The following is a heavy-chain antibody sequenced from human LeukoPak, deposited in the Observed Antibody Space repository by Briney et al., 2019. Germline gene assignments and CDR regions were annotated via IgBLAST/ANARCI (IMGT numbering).Heavy chain of an antibody. D-gene: IGHD1-26*01. CDR1: GFTFSNAW. V-gene: IGHV3-15*01. J-gene: IGHJ4*02. CDR3: TTDQVGATSGDYFDY. CDR2: IKSKTDGGTT. Sequence: PGGSLRLSCAASGFTFSNAWMSWVRQAPGKGLEWVGRIKSKTDGGTTDYAAPVKGSFTISRDDSKNTLYLQMNSLKTEDTAVYYCTTDQVGATSGDYFDYWGQGTLVTVSS.